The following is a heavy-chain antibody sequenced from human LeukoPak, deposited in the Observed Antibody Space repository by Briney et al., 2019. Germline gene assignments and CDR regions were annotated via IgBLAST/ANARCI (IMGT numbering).Heavy chain of an antibody. J-gene: IGHJ4*02. V-gene: IGHV4-4*07. CDR3: ARTYYYDSSGPSGYYFDY. Sequence: SETLSLTCTVSGGSISSYYWSWIRQPAGKGLEWIGRIYTSGSTNYNPSLKGRVTMSVDTSKNQFSLKPSSVTAADTAVYYCARTYYYDSSGPSGYYFDYWGQGTLVTVSS. CDR1: GGSISSYY. CDR2: IYTSGST. D-gene: IGHD3-22*01.